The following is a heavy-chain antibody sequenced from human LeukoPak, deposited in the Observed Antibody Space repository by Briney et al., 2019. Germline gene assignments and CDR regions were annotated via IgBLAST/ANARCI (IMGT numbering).Heavy chain of an antibody. Sequence: GASVKVSCKASGYTFTGYYMHWVRQAPGQGLEWMGWINPNSGGTNYAQKFQGRVTMTRDTSISTAYMELSRLRSDATAVYYCARGTYDSSGYYYGRVFDYWGQGTLVTVSS. V-gene: IGHV1-2*02. CDR3: ARGTYDSSGYYYGRVFDY. CDR1: GYTFTGYY. D-gene: IGHD3-22*01. J-gene: IGHJ4*02. CDR2: INPNSGGT.